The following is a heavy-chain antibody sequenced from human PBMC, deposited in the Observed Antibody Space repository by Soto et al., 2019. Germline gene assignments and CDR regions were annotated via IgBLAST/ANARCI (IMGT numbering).Heavy chain of an antibody. Sequence: PSETLSLTCTVSGGSISSGGYYWSWIRQHPGKGLGWIGYIYYSGSTYYNPSLKSRVTISVDTSKNQFSLKLSSVTAADTAVYYCARDDTGDPDAFDIWGQGTMVTVSS. CDR2: IYYSGST. CDR1: GGSISSGGYY. V-gene: IGHV4-31*03. D-gene: IGHD5-18*01. J-gene: IGHJ3*02. CDR3: ARDDTGDPDAFDI.